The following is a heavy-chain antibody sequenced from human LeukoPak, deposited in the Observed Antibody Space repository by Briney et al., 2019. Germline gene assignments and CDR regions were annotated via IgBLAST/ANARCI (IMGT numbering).Heavy chain of an antibody. J-gene: IGHJ5*02. Sequence: NPSETLSLTCTVSGGSIDITTYYWGWIRQPPGKGLDWIGSVYYTGGTYYNPSLKSRVTISVDTSKNQFSLKLSSVTAADTAVYYCARVFSYPLRAPFDPWGQGTLVTVSS. CDR1: GGSIDITTYY. CDR3: ARVFSYPLRAPFDP. CDR2: VYYTGGT. V-gene: IGHV4-39*07. D-gene: IGHD3-3*01.